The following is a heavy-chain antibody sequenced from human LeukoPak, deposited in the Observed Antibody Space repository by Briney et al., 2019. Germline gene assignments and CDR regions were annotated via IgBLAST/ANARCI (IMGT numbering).Heavy chain of an antibody. J-gene: IGHJ6*03. CDR3: ARYADYYDSSGYYIYYYYYMDV. D-gene: IGHD3-22*01. CDR2: IKQDGSEK. V-gene: IGHV3-7*01. Sequence: GGSLRLSCAASGFTFSTYWMSWVRQAPGKGLEWVANIKQDGSEKYYVDSVKGRFTISRDNAKNSLYLQMNSLRAEDTAVYYCARYADYYDSSGYYIYYYYYMDVWGKGTTVTISS. CDR1: GFTFSTYW.